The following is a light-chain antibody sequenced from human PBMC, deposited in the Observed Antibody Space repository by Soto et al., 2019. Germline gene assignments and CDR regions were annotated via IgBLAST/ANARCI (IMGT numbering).Light chain of an antibody. CDR1: QSVSSN. CDR3: QQYNNWPPPLT. V-gene: IGKV3-15*01. CDR2: AAY. J-gene: IGKJ4*01. Sequence: EIVMTQSPATLSVSPGERATLSCRASQSVSSNLAWYQQKPGQAPRLLIYAAYTRATGIPARFSGSGSETEFTLTISSLQSEDFAFYYCQQYNNWPPPLTFGGGTKVEIK.